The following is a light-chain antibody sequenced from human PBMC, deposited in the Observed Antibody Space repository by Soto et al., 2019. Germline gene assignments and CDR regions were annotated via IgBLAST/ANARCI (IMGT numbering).Light chain of an antibody. Sequence: EIVMTQSPDALSVSPGEGATLSCRASQTVSSNLAWYQQKPGQAPRLLIYDASTRATGITARFSGSGSGTEFTLIISSLQSEDCAVYYCQQYSNWLTFGGGTKVEIK. V-gene: IGKV3-15*01. CDR3: QQYSNWLT. J-gene: IGKJ4*01. CDR2: DAS. CDR1: QTVSSN.